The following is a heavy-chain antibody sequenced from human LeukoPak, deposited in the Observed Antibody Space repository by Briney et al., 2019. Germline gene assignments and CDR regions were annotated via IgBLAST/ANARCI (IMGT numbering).Heavy chain of an antibody. CDR2: INDSGGT. J-gene: IGHJ4*02. V-gene: IGHV4-34*01. CDR1: GGSFSGYH. D-gene: IGHD3-10*01. Sequence: SETLSLTCAVSGGSFSGYHWNWIRQPPGKGLEWIGEINDSGGTNYNPSLKSRVTISVDTSKNQFSLKLSSVTAADTAVYYCARGLTMVRGNRFDYWGQGTLVTVSS. CDR3: ARGLTMVRGNRFDY.